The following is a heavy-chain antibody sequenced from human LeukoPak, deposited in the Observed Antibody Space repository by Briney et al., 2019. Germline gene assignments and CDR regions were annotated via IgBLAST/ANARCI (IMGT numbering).Heavy chain of an antibody. Sequence: PGGSLRLSCAASGFTFSSYSMNWGRQPPGKGQGRVSYISSSSSTLYSADSVKGRFTISRDNAKNSLYLQMISLRAEDTDVYYCARAYYDSSGYYSFDYWGQGTLVTVSS. CDR2: ISSSSSTL. CDR1: GFTFSSYS. CDR3: ARAYYDSSGYYSFDY. J-gene: IGHJ4*02. D-gene: IGHD3-22*01. V-gene: IGHV3-48*04.